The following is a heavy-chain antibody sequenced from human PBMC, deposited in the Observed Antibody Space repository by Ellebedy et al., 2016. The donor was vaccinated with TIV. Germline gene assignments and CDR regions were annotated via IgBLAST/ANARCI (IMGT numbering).Heavy chain of an antibody. D-gene: IGHD4-17*01. Sequence: PGGSLRLSCAASGFNFRSYWMTWVRQAPGKGLEWVAKIRQEGDEIYYVESVKGRFPISRDNAKNSLFLQMNSLRVEDTAGYYCARRASYGDYAVQVNPWFDPWGQGTLVTVSS. CDR1: GFNFRSYW. V-gene: IGHV3-7*01. CDR3: ARRASYGDYAVQVNPWFDP. J-gene: IGHJ5*02. CDR2: IRQEGDEI.